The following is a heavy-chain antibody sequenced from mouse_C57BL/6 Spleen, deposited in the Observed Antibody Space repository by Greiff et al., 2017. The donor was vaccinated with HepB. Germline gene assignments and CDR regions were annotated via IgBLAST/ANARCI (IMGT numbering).Heavy chain of an antibody. CDR2: IYPGDGDT. Sequence: LQESGPELVKPGASVKISCKASGYAFSSSWMNWVKQRPGKGLEWIGRIYPGDGDTNYNGKFKGKATLTADKSSSTAYMQLSSLTSEDSAVYFCAREQAFDYWGQGTTLTVSS. CDR3: AREQAFDY. J-gene: IGHJ2*01. CDR1: GYAFSSSW. D-gene: IGHD3-2*02. V-gene: IGHV1-82*01.